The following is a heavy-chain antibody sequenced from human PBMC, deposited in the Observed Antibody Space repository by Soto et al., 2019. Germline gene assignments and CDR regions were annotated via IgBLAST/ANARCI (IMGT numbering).Heavy chain of an antibody. D-gene: IGHD2-2*01. CDR1: GYTFTSYG. V-gene: IGHV1-18*01. CDR3: ARRLYCSSTNCYAGSRTAFDY. Sequence: ASVKVSCKASGYTFTSYGISWVRQAPGQGLEWMGWISAYNGNTSYAQNFQGRVTMTRNTSISTAYIELSSLRSEDTAVYYCARRLYCSSTNCYAGSRTAFDYWGQGTLVTVSS. J-gene: IGHJ4*02. CDR2: ISAYNGNT.